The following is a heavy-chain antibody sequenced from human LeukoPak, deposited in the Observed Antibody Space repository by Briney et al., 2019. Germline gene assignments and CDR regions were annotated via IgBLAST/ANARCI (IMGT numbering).Heavy chain of an antibody. V-gene: IGHV4-39*01. Sequence: SETLSLTCTVSGGSISSSYFYWDWIRQPPGKGLEWIGSMYYSGSTYYNPSLKSRVTISVDTSKNQFSLKLSSVTAADTAVYYCARSSRHGYNYFDYWGQGTLVTVSS. CDR3: ARSSRHGYNYFDY. CDR2: MYYSGST. J-gene: IGHJ4*02. CDR1: GGSISSSYFY. D-gene: IGHD5-24*01.